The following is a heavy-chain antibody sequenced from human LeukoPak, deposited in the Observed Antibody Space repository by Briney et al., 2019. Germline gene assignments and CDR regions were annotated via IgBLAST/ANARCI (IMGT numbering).Heavy chain of an antibody. CDR2: ISGSGGST. CDR3: ASRVRGYFDS. J-gene: IGHJ4*02. V-gene: IGHV3-23*01. CDR1: GFTFSSYE. Sequence: GSLRLSCAASGFTFSSYEMNWVRQAPGKGLEWVSAISGSGGSTYYADSVKGRFTISRDNSKNTLYLQMNSLRAEDTAVYYCASRVRGYFDSWGQGTLVTVSS. D-gene: IGHD3-10*01.